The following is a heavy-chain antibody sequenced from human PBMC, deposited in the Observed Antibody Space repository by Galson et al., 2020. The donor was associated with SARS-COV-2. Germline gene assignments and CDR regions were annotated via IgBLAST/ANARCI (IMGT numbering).Heavy chain of an antibody. V-gene: IGHV5-10-1*01. J-gene: IGHJ6*03. CDR2: LDPSDSYT. Sequence: HGESLKISCKGSGYSFTSYWISWVRQMPGKGLEWMGRLDPSDSYTNYSPSFQGHVTISADKSISTAYLQWSSLKASDTAMYYCARHGEPPSSTSFYMDVWGKGTTVTVSS. D-gene: IGHD2-2*01. CDR1: GYSFTSYW. CDR3: ARHGEPPSSTSFYMDV.